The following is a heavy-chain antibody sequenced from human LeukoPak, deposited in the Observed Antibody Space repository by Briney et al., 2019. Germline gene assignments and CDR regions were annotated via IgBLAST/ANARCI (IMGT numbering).Heavy chain of an antibody. J-gene: IGHJ6*03. D-gene: IGHD1-1*01. CDR1: GYTFTTYY. CDR2: INPTTGST. Sequence: ASVKVSCKASGYTFTTYYIQWVRQAPGQRLEWLGIINPTTGSTTYAQKFQGRVTMTRDMSTGTVYMEVSSLRSEDTAVYYCARDPRLTTDYYYMDVWGKGTTVTVSS. V-gene: IGHV1-46*01. CDR3: ARDPRLTTDYYYMDV.